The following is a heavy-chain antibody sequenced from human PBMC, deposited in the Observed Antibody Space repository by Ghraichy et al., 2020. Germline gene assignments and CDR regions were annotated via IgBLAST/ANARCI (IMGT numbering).Heavy chain of an antibody. D-gene: IGHD3-22*01. CDR3: AKDPGAYYDPGWYFDL. Sequence: LTCGASGFTLRSYAMSWVRQAPGKGLEWVSGISGSGDSTHYADSVKGRFTISRDNSKNTLYLQMNSLRVEDTAVYYCAKDPGAYYDPGWYFDLWGRGTLVTVSS. CDR1: GFTLRSYA. J-gene: IGHJ2*01. CDR2: ISGSGDST. V-gene: IGHV3-23*01.